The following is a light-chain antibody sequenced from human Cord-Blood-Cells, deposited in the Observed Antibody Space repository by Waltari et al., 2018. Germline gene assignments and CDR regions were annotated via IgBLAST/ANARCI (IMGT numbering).Light chain of an antibody. CDR3: QQANSFPLT. CDR1: QGISSW. J-gene: IGKJ4*01. V-gene: IGKV1D-12*01. CDR2: AAS. Sequence: DIQMAQSPSSVAASLGDRVTITCRASQGISSWVAWYQQKPGKAPKLLIYAASSLQSGVPSRFSGSGSGTDFTLTISSLEPEDFATYYCQQANSFPLTFGGGIKVEIK.